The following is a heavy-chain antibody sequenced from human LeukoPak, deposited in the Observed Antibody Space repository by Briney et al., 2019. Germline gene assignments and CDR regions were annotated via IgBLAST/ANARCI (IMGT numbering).Heavy chain of an antibody. V-gene: IGHV1-2*02. CDR3: AREVDYYDTSDYFPLGY. CDR1: GYTFTHYY. Sequence: ASVKVSCKASGYTFTHYYMHWVRQAPGQGLEWMGWINPHSGDTNYAQKFQGRVTMTRDTSISTAYMELSRLRSDDTAVYYCAREVDYYDTSDYFPLGYWGQGTLVTVSS. D-gene: IGHD3-22*01. J-gene: IGHJ4*02. CDR2: INPHSGDT.